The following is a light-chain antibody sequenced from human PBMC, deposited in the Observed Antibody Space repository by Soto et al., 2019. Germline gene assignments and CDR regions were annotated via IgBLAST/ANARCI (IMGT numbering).Light chain of an antibody. CDR2: EVR. CDR3: SAYTSRSTLV. Sequence: QSVLTQPPSASGSPGQSVTISCTGTSSDVGGYNYVSWYQQPPGKAPKLLIYEVRNRPSGISYRFSGSKSGTTASLTISSLLPEDEADYYCSAYTSRSTLVFGGGTKLTVL. V-gene: IGLV2-14*01. CDR1: SSDVGGYNY. J-gene: IGLJ2*01.